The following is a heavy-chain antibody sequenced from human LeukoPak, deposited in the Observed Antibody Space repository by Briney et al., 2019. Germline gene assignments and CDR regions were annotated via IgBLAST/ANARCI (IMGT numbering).Heavy chain of an antibody. Sequence: GGSLRLSCAASGSGFTFNNYWKHWVRQAPGKGLVWFSRINADGSTTSYADSVRGRFTISRENAKNTLYLQMNSLRAEDTAVYYCARVLWDIAVADAFDYWGQGTLVTVSS. CDR3: ARVLWDIAVADAFDY. J-gene: IGHJ4*02. CDR2: INADGSTT. CDR1: GSGFTFNNYW. D-gene: IGHD6-19*01. V-gene: IGHV3-74*01.